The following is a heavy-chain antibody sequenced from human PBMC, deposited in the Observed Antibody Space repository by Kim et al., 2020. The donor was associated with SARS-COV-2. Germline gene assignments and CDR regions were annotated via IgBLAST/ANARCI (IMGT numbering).Heavy chain of an antibody. CDR1: GFTFSSYG. J-gene: IGHJ4*02. D-gene: IGHD5-12*01. CDR2: ISYDGSNK. CDR3: AALSLGWLQLDIDY. V-gene: IGHV3-30*03. Sequence: GGSLRLSCAASGFTFSSYGMHWVRQAPGKGLEWVAVISYDGSNKYYADSVKGRFTISRDNSKNTLYLQMNSLRAEDTAVYYCAALSLGWLQLDIDYWGQGTLVTVSS.